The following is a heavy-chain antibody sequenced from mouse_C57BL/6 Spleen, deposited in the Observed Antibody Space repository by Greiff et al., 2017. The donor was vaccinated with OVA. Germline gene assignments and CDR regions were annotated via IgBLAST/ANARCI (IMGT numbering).Heavy chain of an antibody. CDR3: ARGGITTVVAPYAMDY. Sequence: KQSCKASGYTFTSYWMHWVKQRPGRGLEWIGRIDPNSGGTKYNEKFKSKATLTVDKPSSTAYMQLSSLTSEDSAVYYCARGGITTVVAPYAMDYWGQGTSVTVSS. CDR2: IDPNSGGT. V-gene: IGHV1-72*01. J-gene: IGHJ4*01. D-gene: IGHD1-1*01. CDR1: GYTFTSYW.